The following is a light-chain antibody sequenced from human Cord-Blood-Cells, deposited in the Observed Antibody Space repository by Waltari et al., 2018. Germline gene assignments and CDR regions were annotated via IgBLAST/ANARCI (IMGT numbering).Light chain of an antibody. Sequence: QSALTQPASVSGSPGQSITISCTGTSSDVGSYNLVSWYQQHPGKAPKLMIYEGSKRPSGVFTRCSGSKSGNTASLTISGLQAEDEADYYCCSYAGSSTWVFGGGTKLTVL. CDR2: EGS. J-gene: IGLJ3*02. V-gene: IGLV2-23*01. CDR3: CSYAGSSTWV. CDR1: SSDVGSYNL.